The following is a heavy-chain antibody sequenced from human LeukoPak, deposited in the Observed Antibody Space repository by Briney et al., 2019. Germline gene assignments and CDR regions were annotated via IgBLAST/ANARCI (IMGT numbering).Heavy chain of an antibody. V-gene: IGHV3-23*01. CDR2: ISGSGGST. CDR1: GFTFSSSA. CDR3: ANTRGYCSGGSCYSVGAFDI. D-gene: IGHD2-15*01. Sequence: GGSLRLSCAASGFTFSSSAMSWVRQAPGKGLEWVSAISGSGGSTYYADSVKGRFTISRDNSKNTLYLQMNSLRAEDTAVYYCANTRGYCSGGSCYSVGAFDIWGQGTMVTVSS. J-gene: IGHJ3*02.